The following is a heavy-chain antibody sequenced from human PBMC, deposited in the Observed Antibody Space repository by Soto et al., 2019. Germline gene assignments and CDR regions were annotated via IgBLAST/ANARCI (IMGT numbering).Heavy chain of an antibody. CDR1: GFTFSSYA. V-gene: IGHV3-23*01. CDR3: AKGAVPTTPVPLFDY. J-gene: IGHJ4*02. CDR2: ISGSRGST. D-gene: IGHD1-1*01. Sequence: PAVSLRLSCAASGFTFSSYAMSWVRQAPGKGLKCVSAISGSRGSTYYADSVKGRFTISRDNSKNTLYLQMNSLRAEDTAVYYCAKGAVPTTPVPLFDYWGQGTLVTVSS.